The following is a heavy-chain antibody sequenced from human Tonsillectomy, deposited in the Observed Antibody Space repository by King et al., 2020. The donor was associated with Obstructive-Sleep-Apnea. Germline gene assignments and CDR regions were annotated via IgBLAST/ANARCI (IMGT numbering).Heavy chain of an antibody. D-gene: IGHD3-9*01. Sequence: VQLVESGAEVKKPGASVKVSCKASGYTFSSYGISWVRQAPGQGLEWMGWISASNGNTNYAQNLQGRVTMTTDTSTSTAHMELRSLRSDDTAVYYCARGGYDILTGYYAGRDVDFDYWGQGTLVTVSS. CDR1: GYTFSSYG. V-gene: IGHV1-18*01. CDR3: ARGGYDILTGYYAGRDVDFDY. CDR2: ISASNGNT. J-gene: IGHJ4*02.